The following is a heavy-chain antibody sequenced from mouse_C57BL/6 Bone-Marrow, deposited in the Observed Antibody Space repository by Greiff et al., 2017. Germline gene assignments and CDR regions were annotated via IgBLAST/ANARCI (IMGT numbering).Heavy chain of an antibody. Sequence: VQLQQSGPELVKPGASVKIPCKASGYTFPDYNMDWVKQSHGKSLEWIGDINPNNGGTIYNQKFKGKATLTVDKSSSTAYMELHSLTSEDTAAYYGAIYYYSKSAAWFAYWGQGTLVTVSA. CDR2: INPNNGGT. V-gene: IGHV1-18*01. CDR3: AIYYYSKSAAWFAY. J-gene: IGHJ3*01. CDR1: GYTFPDYN. D-gene: IGHD1-1*01.